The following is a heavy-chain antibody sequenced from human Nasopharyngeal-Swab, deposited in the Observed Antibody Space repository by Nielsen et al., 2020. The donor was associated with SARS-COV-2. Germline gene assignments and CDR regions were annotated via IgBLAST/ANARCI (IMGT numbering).Heavy chain of an antibody. CDR3: ARGLSGIVPAPILGLGPYYYYYYMDV. D-gene: IGHD2-2*01. CDR2: INHSGST. V-gene: IGHV4-34*01. J-gene: IGHJ6*03. CDR1: GGSFSAYY. Sequence: SETLSLTCAVYGGSFSAYYWGWIRQPPGKWLEWIAEINHSGSTNYNPSLKSRVTLSVDTSMNQFSLELRSVTAADTAVYYCARGLSGIVPAPILGLGPYYYYYYMDVWGKGTTVTVSS.